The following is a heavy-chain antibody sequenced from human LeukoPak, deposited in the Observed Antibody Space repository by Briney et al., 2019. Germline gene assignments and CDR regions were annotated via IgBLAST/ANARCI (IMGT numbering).Heavy chain of an antibody. V-gene: IGHV1-2*02. Sequence: GSVKVSCKASRYTFTAYHVHGVRQAPGQGLECMGWINPHSGGKNYAQKFQGRVTMTRDRSISTAYMELSRLTSDDTAVYFCAREVDCYDQDFDYRGQGGLVTVSS. CDR3: AREVDCYDQDFDY. J-gene: IGHJ4*02. CDR2: INPHSGGK. D-gene: IGHD2-21*01. CDR1: RYTFTAYH.